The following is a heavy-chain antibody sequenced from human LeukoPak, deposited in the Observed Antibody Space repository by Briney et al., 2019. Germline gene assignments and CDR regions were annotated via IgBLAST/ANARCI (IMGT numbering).Heavy chain of an antibody. CDR1: GFTFDTCG. V-gene: IGHV1-18*01. D-gene: IGHD6-13*01. CDR3: AKVAGDRMDY. Sequence: GASVKVSCKASGFTFDTCGFCWVRQAPGHGLQWMGWISANTGKTDYAQKFQGRVTMTTDTSTRTAYMELRTLRPDDTAVYYCAKVAGDRMDYWGQGTLLTVSS. CDR2: ISANTGKT. J-gene: IGHJ4*02.